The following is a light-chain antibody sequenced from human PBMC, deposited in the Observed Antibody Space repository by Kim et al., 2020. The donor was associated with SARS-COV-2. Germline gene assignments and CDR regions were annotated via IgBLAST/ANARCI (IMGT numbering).Light chain of an antibody. CDR1: QSVSSSF. CDR2: AAS. CDR3: QQYVSSHS. Sequence: EIVLTQFPGTLSLSPGGRATLSCRASQSVSSSFLAWYQQKPGQAPRLLIYAASSRATGIPDRFSGSGSGTDFTLTITRLEPEDFAVYYCQQYVSSHSFGQGTKLEI. V-gene: IGKV3-20*01. J-gene: IGKJ2*03.